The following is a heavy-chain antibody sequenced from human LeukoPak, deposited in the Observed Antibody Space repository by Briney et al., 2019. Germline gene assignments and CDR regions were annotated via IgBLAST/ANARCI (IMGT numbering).Heavy chain of an antibody. D-gene: IGHD7-27*01. CDR2: ISYDGSNK. CDR3: AWEASGSIWGDDWGYFDY. CDR1: GFTFSSYA. Sequence: GRSLRLSCAASGFTFSSYAMHWVRQAPGKGLEWVAVISYDGSNKYYADSVKGRFTISRDNSKNTLYLQMNSLRAEDTAVYYCAWEASGSIWGDDWGYFDYWGQGTLVTVSS. V-gene: IGHV3-30*04. J-gene: IGHJ4*02.